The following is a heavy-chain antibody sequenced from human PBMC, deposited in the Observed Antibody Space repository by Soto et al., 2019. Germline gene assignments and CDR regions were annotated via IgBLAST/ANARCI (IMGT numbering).Heavy chain of an antibody. CDR2: ISSSSSYI. J-gene: IGHJ6*02. V-gene: IGHV3-21*01. D-gene: IGHD3-3*01. CDR3: ARVPPYRYDFWSGYNYGMDV. CDR1: GFTFSSYS. Sequence: GGSLRLSCAASGFTFSSYSMNWVRQAPGKGLEWVSSISSSSSYIYYADSVKGRFTISRDNAKNSLYLQMNSLRAEDTAVYYCARVPPYRYDFWSGYNYGMDVWGQGTTVTVSS.